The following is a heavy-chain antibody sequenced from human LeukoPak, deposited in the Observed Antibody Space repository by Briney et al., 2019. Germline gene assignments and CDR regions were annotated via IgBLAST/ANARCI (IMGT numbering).Heavy chain of an antibody. J-gene: IGHJ6*02. D-gene: IGHD3-9*01. CDR2: ISYDGSNK. V-gene: IGHV3-30*18. CDR3: AKERYDILTGYSTAQHGMDV. Sequence: GGSLRLSCAASGFTFSSYGMHWVRQAPGKGLEWVAVISYDGSNKYYADSVKGRFTISRDNSKNTLYLQMSSLRAEDTAVYYCAKERYDILTGYSTAQHGMDVWGQGTTVTVSS. CDR1: GFTFSSYG.